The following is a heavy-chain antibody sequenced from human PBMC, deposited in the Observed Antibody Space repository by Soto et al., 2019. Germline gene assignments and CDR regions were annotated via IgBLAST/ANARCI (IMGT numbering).Heavy chain of an antibody. CDR1: GFTFGDYE. V-gene: IGHV3-11*01. D-gene: IGHD6-19*01. CDR2: LSRSGNTI. J-gene: IGHJ3*02. Sequence: QVQLVESGGGLVQPGGSLRLSCAASGFTFGDYEMSWVRQAAGKGPEWVSFLSRSGNTIYYADSVKGRFSITRDNAENSLYLQMESLRVEDTASYLCARSGGWCEADAFDMWGQGTMVTVS. CDR3: ARSGGWCEADAFDM.